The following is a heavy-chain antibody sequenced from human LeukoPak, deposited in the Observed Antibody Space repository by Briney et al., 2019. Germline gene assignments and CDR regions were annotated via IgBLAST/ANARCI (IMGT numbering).Heavy chain of an antibody. Sequence: SETLSLTCTVSGGSISSGSYYWTWIRQPAGKGLEWIGRIYTSGSTNYNPSLKSRVTISVDTSKNQFSLQLSSVTAADTAVYYCARDRSGSYFDYWGQGTLVTVSS. CDR3: ARDRSGSYFDY. V-gene: IGHV4-61*02. J-gene: IGHJ4*02. CDR2: IYTSGST. D-gene: IGHD3-3*01. CDR1: GGSISSGSYY.